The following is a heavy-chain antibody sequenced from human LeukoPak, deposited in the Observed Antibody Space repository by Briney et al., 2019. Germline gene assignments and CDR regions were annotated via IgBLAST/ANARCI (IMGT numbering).Heavy chain of an antibody. V-gene: IGHV1-69*13. CDR3: ARATYYYDSSGYYEPLNWFDP. J-gene: IGHJ5*02. D-gene: IGHD3-22*01. CDR2: IIPIFGTA. Sequence: SVKVSCKASGGTFSSYAISWVRQAPGQGLEWMGGIIPIFGTANYAQKFQGRVTITADESTSTAYMELSSLRSEDTAVYYCARATYYYDSSGYYEPLNWFDPWGQGTLVTVSS. CDR1: GGTFSSYA.